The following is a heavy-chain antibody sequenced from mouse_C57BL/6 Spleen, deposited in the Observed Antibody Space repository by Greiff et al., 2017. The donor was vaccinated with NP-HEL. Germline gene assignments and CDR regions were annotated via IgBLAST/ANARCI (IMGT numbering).Heavy chain of an antibody. CDR3: ARGLRLEFAY. D-gene: IGHD3-2*02. CDR2: IDPSDSET. Sequence: QVQLQQSGAELVRPGSSVKLSCKASGYTFTSYWMHWVKQRPIQGLEWIGNIDPSDSETHYNQKFKDKATLTVDKSSSTAYMQRSSLTSEDSAVYYCARGLRLEFAYWGQGTLVTVSA. CDR1: GYTFTSYW. J-gene: IGHJ3*01. V-gene: IGHV1-52*01.